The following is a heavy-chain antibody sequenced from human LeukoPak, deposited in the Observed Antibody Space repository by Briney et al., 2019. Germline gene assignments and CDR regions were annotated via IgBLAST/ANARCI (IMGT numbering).Heavy chain of an antibody. J-gene: IGHJ3*02. CDR2: IIPIFGTA. V-gene: IGHV1-69*05. Sequence: GASVKVSCKASGGTFSSYAISWVRQAPGQGLEWMGGIIPIFGTANYAQKFQGRVTITTDESTSTAYMELSSLRSEDTAVYYCAQSTTVTTEDAFDIWGQGTMVTVSS. D-gene: IGHD4-17*01. CDR3: AQSTTVTTEDAFDI. CDR1: GGTFSSYA.